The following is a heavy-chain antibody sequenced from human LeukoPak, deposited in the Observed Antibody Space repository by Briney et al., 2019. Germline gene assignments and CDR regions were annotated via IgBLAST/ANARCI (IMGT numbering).Heavy chain of an antibody. J-gene: IGHJ5*02. D-gene: IGHD5-24*01. CDR2: IYYSGST. V-gene: IGHV4-59*01. Sequence: SETLSLTCTVSGDSMSTSNYYWSWIRQPPGKGLEWISHIYYSGSTNNNPSLQSRGIISVDASKNQFSLKLSSVTAADTAVYYCARGRRDGYNYVNWFDPWGQGTLVTVSS. CDR3: ARGRRDGYNYVNWFDP. CDR1: GDSMSTSNYY.